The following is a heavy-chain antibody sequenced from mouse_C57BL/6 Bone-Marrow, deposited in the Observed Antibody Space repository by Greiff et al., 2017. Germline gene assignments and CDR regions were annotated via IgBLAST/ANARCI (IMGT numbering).Heavy chain of an antibody. CDR1: GYTFTSYG. V-gene: IGHV1-81*01. Sequence: QVQLQQPGAELARPGASVKLSCKASGYTFTSYGISWVKQRTGQGLEWIGEIYPRGGYTYYNEKFKGKATLTADKSSSTAYMELRSLTSEDSAVYFSARSITTVVARADWGQGTTLTVSS. CDR2: IYPRGGYT. CDR3: ARSITTVVARAD. D-gene: IGHD1-1*01. J-gene: IGHJ2*01.